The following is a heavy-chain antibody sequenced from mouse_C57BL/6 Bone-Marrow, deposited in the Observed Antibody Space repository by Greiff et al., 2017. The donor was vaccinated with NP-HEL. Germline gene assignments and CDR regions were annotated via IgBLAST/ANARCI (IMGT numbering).Heavy chain of an antibody. D-gene: IGHD2-3*01. Sequence: QVHVKQPGAELVMPGASVKLSCKASGYTFTSYWMHWVKQRPGQGLEWIGEIDPSDSYTNYNQKFKGKSTLTVDKSSSTAYMQLSSLTSEDSAVYYCAREESIVQYCFDYWGQGTTLTVSS. CDR2: IDPSDSYT. J-gene: IGHJ2*01. CDR1: GYTFTSYW. CDR3: AREESIVQYCFDY. V-gene: IGHV1-69*01.